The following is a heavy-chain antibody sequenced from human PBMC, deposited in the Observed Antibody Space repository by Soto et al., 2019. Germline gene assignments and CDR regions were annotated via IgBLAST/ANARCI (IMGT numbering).Heavy chain of an antibody. CDR2: ISYDGSNK. J-gene: IGHJ4*02. CDR1: GCTFSSYA. D-gene: IGHD5-18*01. V-gene: IGHV3-30-3*01. CDR3: ARDVDTAMVFDY. Sequence: VQLVESGGGVVQPGRSLRLSCAASGCTFSSYAMHWVRQAPGKGLEWVAVISYDGSNKYYADSVKGRFTISRDNSNNTLYLQMNSLRAEDTAVYYCARDVDTAMVFDYWGQGTLVTVSS.